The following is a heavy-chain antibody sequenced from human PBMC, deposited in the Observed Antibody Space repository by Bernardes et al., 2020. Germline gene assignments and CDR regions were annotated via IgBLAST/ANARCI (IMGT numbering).Heavy chain of an antibody. CDR2: ISAYNGNT. CDR1: GYTFTSYG. CDR3: ARDKGGVTKNYYYCGMDV. V-gene: IGHV1-18*01. J-gene: IGHJ6*04. Sequence: ASVKVSCKASGYTFTSYGISWVRQAPGQGLEWMGWISAYNGNTNYAQKLQGRVTMTTDTSTSTAYMELRSLRSDDTAVYFCARDKGGVTKNYYYCGMDVWGNGTTVTGSS. D-gene: IGHD3-16*01.